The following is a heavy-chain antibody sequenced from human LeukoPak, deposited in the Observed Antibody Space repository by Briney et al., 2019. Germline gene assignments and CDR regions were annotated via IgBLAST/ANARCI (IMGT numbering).Heavy chain of an antibody. Sequence: GGSLRLSRAASGFTFSSYAMHWVRQAPGKGLEYVSAITSNGDKTYYGNSVKGRFTISRDNSKNTLYLQMGSLRIEDMAVYYCARGGATTLFDYWGQRTLVAASS. D-gene: IGHD1-26*01. J-gene: IGHJ4*02. CDR1: GFTFSSYA. V-gene: IGHV3-64*01. CDR3: ARGGATTLFDY. CDR2: ITSNGDKT.